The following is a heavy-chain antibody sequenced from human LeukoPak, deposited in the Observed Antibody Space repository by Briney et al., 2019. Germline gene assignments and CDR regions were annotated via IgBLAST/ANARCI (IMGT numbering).Heavy chain of an antibody. V-gene: IGHV3-7*01. CDR2: IKQDGSEK. CDR3: ARTVVTDAFDI. CDR1: GFAFSSYW. Sequence: GGSLRLSCAASGFAFSSYWMSWVRQAPGKGLEWVANIKQDGSEKYYVDSVKGRFTISRDNAKNSLYLQMNSLRAEDTAVYYCARTVVTDAFDIWGQGTMVTVSS. J-gene: IGHJ3*02. D-gene: IGHD2-21*02.